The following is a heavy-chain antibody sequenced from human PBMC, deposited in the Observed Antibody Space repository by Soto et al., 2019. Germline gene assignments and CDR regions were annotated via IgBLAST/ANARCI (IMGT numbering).Heavy chain of an antibody. Sequence: QVQLVQSGAEVKKPGASLKVSCKTSGYTFTSYAMHWVRQDPGQRLEWMGWINAGNGNTKYSQKFQGRVTITRDTSATTAYMELSSLRSEDTAVYYCARAGLAIAAAGRYYYYIDVWGKGTTVTVSS. CDR2: INAGNGNT. CDR1: GYTFTSYA. D-gene: IGHD6-13*01. V-gene: IGHV1-3*01. J-gene: IGHJ6*03. CDR3: ARAGLAIAAAGRYYYYIDV.